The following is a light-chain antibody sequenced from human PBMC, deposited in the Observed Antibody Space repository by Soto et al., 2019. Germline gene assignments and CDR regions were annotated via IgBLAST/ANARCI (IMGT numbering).Light chain of an antibody. CDR2: GVS. V-gene: IGKV3D-15*01. Sequence: EIVMTQSPATLSVSPGERATLSCRASQSVSSNLAWYQQKPGRAPRLLLYGVSTRATGIPARFSGSGSGTEFTLTISSLQSEDFAVYYCQQYNNWPRTFGPGTKVDFK. CDR3: QQYNNWPRT. J-gene: IGKJ3*01. CDR1: QSVSSN.